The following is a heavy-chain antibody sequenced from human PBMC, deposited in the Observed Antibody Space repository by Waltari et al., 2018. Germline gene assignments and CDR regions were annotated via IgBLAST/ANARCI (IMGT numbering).Heavy chain of an antibody. CDR2: IYYSGST. V-gene: IGHV4-39*01. D-gene: IGHD6-13*01. Sequence: QLQLQESGPGLVKPSETLSLTCTVSGGSISSSSYYWGWIRQPPGKGLEWIGSIYYSGSTYYNPSLKSRVTISVDTSKNQFSLKLSSVTAADTAVYYCARLTLGDYYYYGMDVWGQGTTVTVSS. CDR1: GGSISSSSYY. J-gene: IGHJ6*02. CDR3: ARLTLGDYYYYGMDV.